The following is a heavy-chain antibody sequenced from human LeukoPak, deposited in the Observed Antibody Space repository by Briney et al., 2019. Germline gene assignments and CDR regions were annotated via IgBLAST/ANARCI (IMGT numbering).Heavy chain of an antibody. CDR2: ISSSSSYI. J-gene: IGHJ6*03. CDR3: ARHSRYGGSYYYYYYMDV. D-gene: IGHD1-26*01. Sequence: GGSLRLSCAASGFTFSSYSMNWVRQAPGKGLEWVSSISSSSSYIYYADSVKGRFTISRDNAKNSLYLQMNSLRAEDTAVYYCARHSRYGGSYYYYYYMDVWGKGTTVTISS. CDR1: GFTFSSYS. V-gene: IGHV3-21*01.